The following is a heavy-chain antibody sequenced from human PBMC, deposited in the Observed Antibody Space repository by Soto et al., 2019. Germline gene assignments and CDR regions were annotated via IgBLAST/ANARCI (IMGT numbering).Heavy chain of an antibody. CDR3: AKYPGDARYFTS. J-gene: IGHJ4*02. CDR1: GFTFINYA. D-gene: IGHD1-1*01. CDR2: LNGGADRP. V-gene: IGHV3-23*01. Sequence: VGSLRFSCTAPGFTFINYAMSWVRQAPGRGLEWVSSLNGGADRPHYADSVKARFTISRDNSKNTLYLQMTSLSADHTAVYYCAKYPGDARYFTSWGQGTLVTVSS.